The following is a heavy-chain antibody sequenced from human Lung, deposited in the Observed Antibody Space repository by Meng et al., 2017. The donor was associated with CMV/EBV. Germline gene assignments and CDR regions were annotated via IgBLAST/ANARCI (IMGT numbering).Heavy chain of an antibody. CDR2: SIHRLDVV. J-gene: IGHJ5*01. D-gene: IGHD3-3*01. V-gene: IGHV1-69*10. CDR3: AKERRWDYGSWSGSYSSWLDS. Sequence: AVRWVRQGPGQGLGWMGGSIHRLDVVKYAEKFQGRLTITADKTKSTVFMELSRLRSEDTAVYYCAKERRWDYGSWSGSYSSWLDSWGQGTLVTVSS. CDR1: A.